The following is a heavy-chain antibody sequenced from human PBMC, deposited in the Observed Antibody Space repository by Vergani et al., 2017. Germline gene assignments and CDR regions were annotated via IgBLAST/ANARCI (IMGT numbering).Heavy chain of an antibody. CDR1: GGSISSYY. CDR3: ARRQYSSSYYYMGV. CDR2: IYYSGST. Sequence: QVQLQESGPGLVKPSETLSLTCTVSGGSISSYYWSWIRQPPGKGLEWIGYIYYSGSTNYNPSLKSRVTISVDTSKNQFSLKLSSVTAADTAVYYCARRQYSSSYYYMGVWGKGTTVTVSS. D-gene: IGHD6-6*01. J-gene: IGHJ6*03. V-gene: IGHV4-59*08.